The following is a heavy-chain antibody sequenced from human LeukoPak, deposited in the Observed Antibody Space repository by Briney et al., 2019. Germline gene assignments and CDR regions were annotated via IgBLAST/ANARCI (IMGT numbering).Heavy chain of an antibody. CDR2: ISYDGSNK. V-gene: IGHV3-30*04. J-gene: IGHJ4*02. CDR1: GFTFSSYA. D-gene: IGHD5-12*01. Sequence: GGSLRLSCAASGFTFSSYAMHWVRQAPGKGLEWVAVISYDGSNKYYADSVKGRFTISRDNSKNTLYLQMNSLRAEDTAVYYCARGLYGGYGFLDWGQGTLVTVSS. CDR3: ARGLYGGYGFLD.